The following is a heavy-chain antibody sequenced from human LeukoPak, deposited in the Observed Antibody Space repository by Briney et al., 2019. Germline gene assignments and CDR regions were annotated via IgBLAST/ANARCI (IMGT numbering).Heavy chain of an antibody. V-gene: IGHV3-49*04. D-gene: IGHD6-25*01. CDR3: TRDRKSAF. CDR2: IRSKAYGGTT. Sequence: PGQSLRLSCTASGFTFGDYAISWVRQGPGKGLEWVGFIRSKAYGGTTEYAASVKGRFTISRDDSKSIAYLQMNSLKTEDTAVHYCTRDRKSAFWGQGTLVTVSS. CDR1: GFTFGDYA. J-gene: IGHJ4*02.